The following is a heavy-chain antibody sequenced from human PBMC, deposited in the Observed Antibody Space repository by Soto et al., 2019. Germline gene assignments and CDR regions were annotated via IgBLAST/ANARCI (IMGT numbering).Heavy chain of an antibody. D-gene: IGHD2-2*01. CDR2: IYPTGGS. Sequence: QVQLQQSGPGLVKPSGTLSLTCFVSGDSINNTYWWSWVRQAPGKGLEGIGEIYPTGGSSYMPSLRGRITLSVDPSKNQFSLKLTSVTAADTAVYYCARAVYCTTANCWDDFHYYNIDVWGQGTAVTVSS. CDR3: ARAVYCTTANCWDDFHYYNIDV. J-gene: IGHJ6*02. CDR1: GDSINNTYW. V-gene: IGHV4-4*02.